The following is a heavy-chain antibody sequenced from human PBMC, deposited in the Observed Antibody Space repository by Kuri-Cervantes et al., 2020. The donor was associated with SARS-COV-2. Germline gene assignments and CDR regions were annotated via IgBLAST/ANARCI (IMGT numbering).Heavy chain of an antibody. J-gene: IGHJ4*02. D-gene: IGHD6-19*01. CDR1: GFTFSSYW. Sequence: GGSLRLSCAASGFTFSSYWMSWVRQAPGKGLEWVANIKQDGSEKYYADSVKGRFTISRDNSKNTLYLQMNSLRAEDTAVYYCAREATYSSGSHLDYWGQGTLVTVSS. V-gene: IGHV3-7*01. CDR3: AREATYSSGSHLDY. CDR2: IKQDGSEK.